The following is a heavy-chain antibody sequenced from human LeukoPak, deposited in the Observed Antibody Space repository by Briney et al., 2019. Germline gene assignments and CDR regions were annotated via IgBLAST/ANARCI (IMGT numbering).Heavy chain of an antibody. CDR1: GFTFSSYS. J-gene: IGHJ4*02. Sequence: GGSLRLSCAASGFTFSSYSMNWVRQAPGKGLEWVSSISSSSSYIYYADSVRGRFTISRDNSKNTLYLQMNSLRAEDTAVYYCARDLGITGTTGFDYWGQGTLVTVSS. CDR3: ARDLGITGTTGFDY. D-gene: IGHD1-20*01. V-gene: IGHV3-21*01. CDR2: ISSSSSYI.